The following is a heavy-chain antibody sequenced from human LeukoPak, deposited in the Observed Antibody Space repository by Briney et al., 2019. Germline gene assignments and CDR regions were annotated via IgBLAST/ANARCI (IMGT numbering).Heavy chain of an antibody. CDR2: ISSSGSTI. V-gene: IGHV3-48*03. CDR1: GFTFSSYE. J-gene: IGHJ6*04. CDR3: AELGITMIRGV. D-gene: IGHD3-22*01. Sequence: GGSLRLSCAASGFTFSSYEMNWVRQAPGKGLEWVLYISSSGSTIYYADSVKGRFTISRDNAKNSLYLQMNSLRAEDTAVYYCAELGITMIRGVWGEGTTVTISS.